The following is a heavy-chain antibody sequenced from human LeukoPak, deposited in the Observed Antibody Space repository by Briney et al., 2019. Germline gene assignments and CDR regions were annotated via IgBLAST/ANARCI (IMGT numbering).Heavy chain of an antibody. D-gene: IGHD4-17*01. CDR1: GGSFSGYY. CDR2: INHSGST. CDR3: ASRETTVTTVWFDP. Sequence: NSSETLSLTCAVYGGSFSGYYWSWIRQPPGKGLEWIGEINHSGSTYYNPSLKSRVTISVDTSKNQFSLKLSSVTAADTAVYYCASRETTVTTVWFDPWGQGTLVTVSS. J-gene: IGHJ5*02. V-gene: IGHV4-34*01.